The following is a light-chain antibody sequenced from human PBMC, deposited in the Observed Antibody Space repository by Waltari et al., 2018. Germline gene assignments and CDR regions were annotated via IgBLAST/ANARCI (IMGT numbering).Light chain of an antibody. CDR2: DVS. CDR3: SSYTSSSTYV. CDR1: SCDVGGYNY. J-gene: IGLJ1*01. V-gene: IGLV2-14*01. Sequence: QSALTQPASVSGSPGQSITISCTGTSCDVGGYNYVSWYQQHPGKAPKLMIYDVSKRPSGVYNRFSGSKSGNTASLTISGLQAEDEADYYCSSYTSSSTYVFGTGTKVTVL.